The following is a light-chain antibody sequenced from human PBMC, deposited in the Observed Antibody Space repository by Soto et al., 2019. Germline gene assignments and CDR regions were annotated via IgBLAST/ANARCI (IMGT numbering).Light chain of an antibody. CDR2: GAS. CDR3: QQYGSSPTT. J-gene: IGKJ1*01. CDR1: QSVSSSY. Sequence: EVVLTQSPGTLSLSPGERATLSCRSSQSVSSSYLAWYQQKPGRAPRLLIYGASSRATGIPDRFSGSGSGTDFTLTISRLEPEDFAVDYCQQYGSSPTTFGQGTMVDI. V-gene: IGKV3-20*01.